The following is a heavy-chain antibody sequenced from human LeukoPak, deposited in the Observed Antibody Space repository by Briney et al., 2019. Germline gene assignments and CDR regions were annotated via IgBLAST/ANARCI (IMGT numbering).Heavy chain of an antibody. Sequence: GGSLRLSCAASGFTFSSYWMHWVRQAPGKGLVWVSRINSDGSSTNYADSVKGRFTISRDNAKNTLYLQMNSLRAEDTAVYYCASHSSSWYGFDYWGQGTLVTVSS. CDR2: INSDGSST. CDR3: ASHSSSWYGFDY. V-gene: IGHV3-74*01. D-gene: IGHD6-13*01. CDR1: GFTFSSYW. J-gene: IGHJ4*02.